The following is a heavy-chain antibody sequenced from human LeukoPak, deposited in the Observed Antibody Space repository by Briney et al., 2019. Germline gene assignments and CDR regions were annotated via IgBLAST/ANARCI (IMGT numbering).Heavy chain of an antibody. CDR3: ARAGGYNSPLVY. Sequence: SETLSLTCTVSGGSISTSNYYWGWIRQPPGKGLEWIGNIFYSGSTYYSPSLKSRVTISLDTSRNQFSLKLNSVTAADTAVYYCARAGGYNSPLVYWGQGTLVTVSS. J-gene: IGHJ4*02. D-gene: IGHD5-24*01. CDR2: IFYSGST. V-gene: IGHV4-39*07. CDR1: GGSISTSNYY.